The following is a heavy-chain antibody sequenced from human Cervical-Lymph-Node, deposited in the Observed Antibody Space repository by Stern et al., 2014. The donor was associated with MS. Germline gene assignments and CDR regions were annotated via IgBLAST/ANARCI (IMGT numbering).Heavy chain of an antibody. CDR1: GYTLTSYG. J-gene: IGHJ4*02. V-gene: IGHV1-18*01. Sequence: VQPEESGAEVKKPGASVKVSCKTSGYTLTSYGISWVRQAPGQGLEWMGWISAYNGNTNYAQKLQGRVTMTTDTSTSTAYMELRSLRSDDTAVYYCARERPIYGGNYYTRAFDYWGQGTLVTVSS. CDR2: ISAYNGNT. CDR3: ARERPIYGGNYYTRAFDY. D-gene: IGHD1-26*01.